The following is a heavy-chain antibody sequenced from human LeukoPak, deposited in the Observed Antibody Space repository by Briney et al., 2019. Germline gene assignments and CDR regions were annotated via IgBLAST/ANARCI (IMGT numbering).Heavy chain of an antibody. V-gene: IGHV5-51*01. CDR3: ARRHSSSWYPDY. CDR2: IYPSDSDT. Sequence: GESLKISCKGSGYSFPNYWIGWVRQMPGKGLEWMGIIYPSDSDTKYSPSFQGQVTISADKSITTAFLQWSSLKASDTAVYYCARRHSSSWYPDYWGQGTLVTVSS. CDR1: GYSFPNYW. D-gene: IGHD6-13*01. J-gene: IGHJ4*02.